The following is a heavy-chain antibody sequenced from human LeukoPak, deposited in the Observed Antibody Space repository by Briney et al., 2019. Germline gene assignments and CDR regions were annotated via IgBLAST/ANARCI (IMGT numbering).Heavy chain of an antibody. D-gene: IGHD3-22*01. J-gene: IGHJ4*02. CDR1: GFTFSSYA. V-gene: IGHV3-23*01. Sequence: QPGGSLRLSCAASGFTFSSYAMSWVRQAPGKGLEWVSAISGSGGSTYYADSVKGRFTISRDNSKNTPYLQMNSLRAEDTAVYYCAKGVYYDSSPPLDYWGQGTLVTVSS. CDR3: AKGVYYDSSPPLDY. CDR2: ISGSGGST.